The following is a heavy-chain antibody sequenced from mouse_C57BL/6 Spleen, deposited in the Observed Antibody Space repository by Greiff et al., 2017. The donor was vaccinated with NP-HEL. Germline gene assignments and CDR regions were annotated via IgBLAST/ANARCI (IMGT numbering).Heavy chain of an antibody. V-gene: IGHV1-76*01. CDR2: IYPGSGNT. J-gene: IGHJ2*01. CDR3: ARDDYLDC. Sequence: QVQLKESGAELVRPGASVKLSCKASGYTFTDYYINWVKQRPGQGLEWIARIYPGSGNTYYNEKFKGKATLTAEKSSSTAYMQLSSLTSEDSAVYFCARDDYLDCWGQGTTLTVSS. CDR1: GYTFTDYY. D-gene: IGHD2-3*01.